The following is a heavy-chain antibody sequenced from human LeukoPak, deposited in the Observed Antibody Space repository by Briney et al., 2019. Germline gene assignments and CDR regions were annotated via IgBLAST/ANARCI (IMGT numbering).Heavy chain of an antibody. D-gene: IGHD6-19*01. V-gene: IGHV4-4*07. CDR3: AREVNSSGWYGAYYYYMDV. CDR2: IYTSGST. J-gene: IGHJ6*03. Sequence: SETLSLTCTVSGGSISSYYWSWIRQPAGKGLEWIGRIYTSGSTNYNPSLKSRVTMSEDTSKNQFSLKLSSVTAADTAVYYCAREVNSSGWYGAYYYYMDVWGKGTTVTVSS. CDR1: GGSISSYY.